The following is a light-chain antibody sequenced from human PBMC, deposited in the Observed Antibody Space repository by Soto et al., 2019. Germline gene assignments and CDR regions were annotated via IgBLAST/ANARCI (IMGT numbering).Light chain of an antibody. Sequence: DIPVTQSPSSLSASVGDRVTITCRASQSIISYLNWYQQKPGKAPKLLIYGASNLQSGVPSRFRGSGSGTDFTLTISSLQPEDFATYYCQKSYTTVTFGGGTKVEIK. CDR3: QKSYTTVT. CDR1: QSIISY. V-gene: IGKV1-39*01. J-gene: IGKJ4*01. CDR2: GAS.